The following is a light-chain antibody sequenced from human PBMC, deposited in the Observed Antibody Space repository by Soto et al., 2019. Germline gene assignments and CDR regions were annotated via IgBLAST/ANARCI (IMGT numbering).Light chain of an antibody. J-gene: IGKJ1*01. CDR1: QSVSSY. CDR2: DAS. CDR3: HQRSNWPWT. V-gene: IGKV3-11*01. Sequence: EIVLTQSPATLSLSPVERATLSCGASQSVSSYLAWYQQKPGQAPRLLIYDASNRATGIPARFSGSGSGTDFTLTISSLEPEDFAVYYCHQRSNWPWTFGQGTKVDIK.